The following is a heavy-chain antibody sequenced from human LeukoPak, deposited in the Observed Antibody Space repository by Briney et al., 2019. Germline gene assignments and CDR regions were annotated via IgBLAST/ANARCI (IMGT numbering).Heavy chain of an antibody. J-gene: IGHJ4*02. V-gene: IGHV3-73*01. D-gene: IGHD3-10*01. CDR1: GFTFSGSA. CDR3: TSPHGGGDY. CDR2: IRSKANSYAT. Sequence: GGSLRLSCAASGFTFSGSAMHWVRQASGKGLEWVGRIRSKANSYATAYAASGKGRFTIASDDSKNTAYLQMNSLKTEDTAVYYCTSPHGGGDYWGQGTLVTVSS.